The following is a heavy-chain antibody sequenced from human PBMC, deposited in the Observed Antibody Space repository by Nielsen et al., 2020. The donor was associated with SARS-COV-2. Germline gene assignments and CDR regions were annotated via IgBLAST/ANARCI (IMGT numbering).Heavy chain of an antibody. CDR1: GGSISSSSFY. J-gene: IGHJ4*02. V-gene: IGHV4-39*06. CDR2: IYYSGST. Sequence: SETLSLTCTVSGGSISSSSFYWGWNRQPPGKGLEWIGSIYYSGSTYYNPSLKSRVTISVDTPKNQFPLKLSSVTAADTAVYYCSRSYYDSSGYWYFDYWGQGTLVTVSS. D-gene: IGHD3-22*01. CDR3: SRSYYDSSGYWYFDY.